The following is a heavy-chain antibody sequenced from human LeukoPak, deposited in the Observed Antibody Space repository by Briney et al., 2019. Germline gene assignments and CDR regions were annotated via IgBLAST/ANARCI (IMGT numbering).Heavy chain of an antibody. Sequence: ASVKVSCKASGYTFTGYYMHWVRQAPGQGLEWMGWINPNSGGTNYAQKFQGRVTMTRDTSISTAYMELSRLRADDTAVYYCARDAVDTPMGDYWGQGTLVTVSS. J-gene: IGHJ4*02. V-gene: IGHV1-2*02. CDR2: INPNSGGT. CDR3: ARDAVDTPMGDY. CDR1: GYTFTGYY. D-gene: IGHD5-18*01.